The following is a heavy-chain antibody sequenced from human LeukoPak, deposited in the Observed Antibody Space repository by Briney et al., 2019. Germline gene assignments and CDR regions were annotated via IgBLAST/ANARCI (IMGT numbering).Heavy chain of an antibody. CDR1: GYSISSGYY. CDR3: ARHLGSDYGDFYFDY. J-gene: IGHJ4*02. Sequence: SETLSLTCTVSGYSISSGYYWSWTRQPPGKGLEWIGYMYYSGSTDYNPSVKSRVTISVDTSKSQFSLKLSSVTAADTAVYYCARHLGSDYGDFYFDYWGQGTLVTVSS. CDR2: MYYSGST. V-gene: IGHV4-38-2*02. D-gene: IGHD4-17*01.